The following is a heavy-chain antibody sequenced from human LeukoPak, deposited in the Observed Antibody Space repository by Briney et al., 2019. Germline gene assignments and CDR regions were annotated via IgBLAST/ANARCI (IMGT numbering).Heavy chain of an antibody. J-gene: IGHJ4*02. Sequence: SVKVSCKASGYTYTDYYIHWVRPAPGQGLEWMGGIIPISGTANYAQKFQGRVTITADESTSTAYMELSSLRSEDTAMYYCATYCSSANCYTWGYYFDYWGQGTLVTVSS. CDR1: GYTYTDYY. CDR2: IIPISGTA. D-gene: IGHD2-2*01. V-gene: IGHV1-69*13. CDR3: ATYCSSANCYTWGYYFDY.